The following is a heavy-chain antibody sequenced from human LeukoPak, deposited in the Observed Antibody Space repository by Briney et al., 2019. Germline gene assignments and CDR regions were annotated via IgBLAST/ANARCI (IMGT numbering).Heavy chain of an antibody. CDR3: ARVMGGLVIAAFDI. J-gene: IGHJ3*02. Sequence: GALVKVSCKASGYTFTGYYMHWVRQAPGQGLEWMGWINPNSGGTNYAQKFQGRVTMTRDTSISTAYMELSRLRSDDTAVYYCARVMGGLVIAAFDIWGQGTMVTVSS. D-gene: IGHD3-3*01. V-gene: IGHV1-2*02. CDR2: INPNSGGT. CDR1: GYTFTGYY.